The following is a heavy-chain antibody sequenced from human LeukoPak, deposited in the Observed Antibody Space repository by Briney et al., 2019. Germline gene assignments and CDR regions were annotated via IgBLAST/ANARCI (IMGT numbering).Heavy chain of an antibody. CDR2: ISYDGSNK. CDR1: GFTFSSYG. CDR3: AKESDSSGYQYYFDY. D-gene: IGHD3-22*01. V-gene: IGHV3-30*18. J-gene: IGHJ4*02. Sequence: GGSLRLSCAASGFTFSSYGMHWVRQAPGKGLEWVAVISYDGSNKYHADSVKGRFTISRDNSKNTLYLQMNSLRAEDTAVYYCAKESDSSGYQYYFDYWGQGTLVTVSS.